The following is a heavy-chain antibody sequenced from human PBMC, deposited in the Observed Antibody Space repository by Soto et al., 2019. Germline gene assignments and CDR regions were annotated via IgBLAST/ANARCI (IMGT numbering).Heavy chain of an antibody. Sequence: GGSLRLSCAASGFTFSSYTMIWVRQAPGKGLEWVSGISATGGSTYYADSVKGRFTFSRDNSKNTLYLQMNSLRAEDTAVYYCAKGFIRDCGGDCTVDTWGQGTLVTVSS. CDR1: GFTFSSYT. CDR3: AKGFIRDCGGDCTVDT. D-gene: IGHD2-21*02. CDR2: ISATGGST. J-gene: IGHJ5*02. V-gene: IGHV3-23*01.